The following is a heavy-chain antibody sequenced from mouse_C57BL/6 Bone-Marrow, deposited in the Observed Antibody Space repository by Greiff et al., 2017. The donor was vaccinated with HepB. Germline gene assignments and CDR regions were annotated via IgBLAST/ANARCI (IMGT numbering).Heavy chain of an antibody. CDR1: GYTFPSYW. V-gene: IGHV1-55*01. Sequence: QVQLQQPGAELVKPGASVKMSCKASGYTFPSYWITWVKQRPGQGLEWIGDIYPGSGSTNYNEKFKSKATLTVDTSSRTAYMQLGSLTSEDSAVYYCACIPTVVASHWYFEVWGTGTTVTVSS. J-gene: IGHJ1*03. CDR2: IYPGSGST. D-gene: IGHD1-1*02. CDR3: ACIPTVVASHWYFEV.